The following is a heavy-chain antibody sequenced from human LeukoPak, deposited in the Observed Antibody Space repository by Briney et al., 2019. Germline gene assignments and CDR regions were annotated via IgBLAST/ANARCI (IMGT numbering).Heavy chain of an antibody. CDR1: GFTFSSHA. D-gene: IGHD5-12*01. J-gene: IGHJ4*02. V-gene: IGHV3-23*01. CDR2: FSGSGGST. CDR3: AKGDGYNSNFDC. Sequence: PGGSLRLSCAASGFTFSSHAMSWVRQAPGKGLEWVSGFSGSGGSTYYADSVKGRFTISRDNSKNTLYLQMNSLGAEDSAVYYCAKGDGYNSNFDCWGQGTLVTVSS.